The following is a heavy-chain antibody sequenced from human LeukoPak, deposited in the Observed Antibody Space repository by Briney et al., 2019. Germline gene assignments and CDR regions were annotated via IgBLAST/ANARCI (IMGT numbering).Heavy chain of an antibody. D-gene: IGHD4-23*01. Sequence: GGSLRLSCAASGFTVSSNYMSWVRQAPGKGLEWVSVIYSGGSTYYADSVKGRFTIPRDNSKNTLYLQMNSLRAEDTAVYYCARAVVKGYFDYWGQGTLVTVSS. CDR2: IYSGGST. V-gene: IGHV3-53*01. J-gene: IGHJ4*02. CDR1: GFTVSSNY. CDR3: ARAVVKGYFDY.